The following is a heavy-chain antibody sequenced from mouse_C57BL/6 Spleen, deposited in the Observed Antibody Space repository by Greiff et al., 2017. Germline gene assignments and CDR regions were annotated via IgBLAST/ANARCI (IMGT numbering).Heavy chain of an antibody. Sequence: EVQLQQSGPELVKPGASVKIPCKASGYTFTDYNMDWVKQSHGKSLEWIGDINPNNGGTIYNQKFKGKATLTVDKSSSTAYMELRSLTSEDTAVYYCARAYYDYDDGYAMDYWGQGTSVTVSS. D-gene: IGHD2-4*01. CDR3: ARAYYDYDDGYAMDY. V-gene: IGHV1-18*01. CDR2: INPNNGGT. J-gene: IGHJ4*01. CDR1: GYTFTDYN.